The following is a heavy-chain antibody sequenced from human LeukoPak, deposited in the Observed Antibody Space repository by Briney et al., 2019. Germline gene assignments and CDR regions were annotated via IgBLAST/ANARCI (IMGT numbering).Heavy chain of an antibody. CDR1: GFTFRSYG. J-gene: IGHJ4*02. Sequence: GGSLRLSCAAAGFTFRSYGMTWVRKAPGKELEWVSGISGSGDSTNNADYVKGRFTLSRDNSKNTLYLQMNSLRAEDTAVYYCAKVYSSGWYDVLDYWGQGTLVTVSS. V-gene: IGHV3-23*01. CDR3: AKVYSSGWYDVLDY. D-gene: IGHD6-19*01. CDR2: ISGSGDST.